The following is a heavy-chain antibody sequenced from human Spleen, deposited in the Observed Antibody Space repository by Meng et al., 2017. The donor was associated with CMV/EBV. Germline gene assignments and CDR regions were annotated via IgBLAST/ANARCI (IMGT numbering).Heavy chain of an antibody. CDR2: IRSKANSYAT. J-gene: IGHJ6*02. V-gene: IGHV3-73*01. CDR1: GFTFSGSA. D-gene: IGHD1-26*01. CDR3: TRVSGSYRYYYYGMDV. Sequence: GGLRLSCAASGFTFSGSAMHWVRQASGKGLEWVGRIRSKANSYATAYAASVKGRFTISRDDSKNTAYLQMNSLKTEDTAVYYCTRVSGSYRYYYYGMDVWGQGTTVTVSS.